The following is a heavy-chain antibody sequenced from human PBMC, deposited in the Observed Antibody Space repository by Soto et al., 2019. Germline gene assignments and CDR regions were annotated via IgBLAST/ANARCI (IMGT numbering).Heavy chain of an antibody. D-gene: IGHD3-10*01. Sequence: SETLSLTCAVSGRSFNSGGYSWSWIRQPPGKGLEWIGFIYHTGSTYYTPSLESRVTISVDRSKNQLYLRLSSVTAADTAVYYCARDNTGSLDSWGQGTLVTVSS. CDR2: IYHTGST. J-gene: IGHJ5*01. CDR3: ARDNTGSLDS. V-gene: IGHV4-30-2*01. CDR1: GRSFNSGGYS.